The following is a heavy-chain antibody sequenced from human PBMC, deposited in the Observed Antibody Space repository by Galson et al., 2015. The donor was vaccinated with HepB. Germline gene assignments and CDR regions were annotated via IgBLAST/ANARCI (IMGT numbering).Heavy chain of an antibody. Sequence: ETLSLTCAVFGGSFSGYYWTWIRQSPGKGLEWLGEISPGGNSNYNPSLKGRVSVSGDASKSQFSLRLISLTAADTAVYYCVRGGHERRAAVVGYWGQGTLVSVSS. CDR2: ISPGGNS. J-gene: IGHJ4*02. CDR1: GGSFSGYY. D-gene: IGHD6-13*01. V-gene: IGHV4-34*01. CDR3: VRGGHERRAAVVGY.